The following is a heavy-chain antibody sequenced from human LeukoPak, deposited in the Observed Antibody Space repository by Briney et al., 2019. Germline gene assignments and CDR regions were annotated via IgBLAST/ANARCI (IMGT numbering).Heavy chain of an antibody. J-gene: IGHJ4*02. D-gene: IGHD5-24*01. CDR2: IYSDNT. Sequence: GGSLRLSCTVSGFTVSSNSMSWVRQAPGKGLEWVSFIYSDNTHYSDSVKGRFTISRDNSKNTLYLQMNSLRAEDTAVYYCARAQSNQMATKIWGQGILVTVSS. CDR3: ARAQSNQMATKI. V-gene: IGHV3-53*01. CDR1: GFTVSSNS.